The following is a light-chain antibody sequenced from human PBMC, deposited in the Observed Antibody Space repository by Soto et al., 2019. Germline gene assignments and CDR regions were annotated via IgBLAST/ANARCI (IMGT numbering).Light chain of an antibody. CDR2: DVS. CDR1: SSDVGGYDF. J-gene: IGLJ1*01. CDR3: CSYAGTSPYV. V-gene: IGLV2-11*01. Sequence: QSVLTQPRSVSGSPGQSVTISCTGTSSDVGGYDFVSWYQQHPGKAPKLMISDVSKRPSGVPDRFSGSKSGNTASLTISGLQAEDEADYYCCSYAGTSPYVFGTGTKLTVL.